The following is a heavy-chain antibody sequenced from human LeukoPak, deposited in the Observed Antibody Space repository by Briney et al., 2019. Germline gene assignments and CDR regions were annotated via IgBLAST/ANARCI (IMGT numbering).Heavy chain of an antibody. CDR2: IYHSGST. CDR3: ARDLGGSYYFDY. V-gene: IGHV4-38-2*02. CDR1: GYSISSGYY. J-gene: IGHJ4*02. Sequence: SETLSLTCTVSGYSISSGYYWCWIRQPPGKGLEWIGSIYHSGSTYYNPSLKSRVTISVDTSKNQFSLKLSSVTAADTAVYYCARDLGGSYYFDYWGQGTLVTVSS. D-gene: IGHD1-26*01.